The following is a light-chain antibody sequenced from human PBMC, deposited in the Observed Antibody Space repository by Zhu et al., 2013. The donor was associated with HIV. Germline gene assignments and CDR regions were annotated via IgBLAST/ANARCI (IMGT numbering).Light chain of an antibody. Sequence: QSVLKQPPSASGTPGQRVIISCSGSNSNIGSNTVSWYRQVPGMAPNLLIYGDSQRPSRVPDRISGSKSGTSASLAISGLQSHDEADYYCTAWDDSLNGWVFGGGTKLTVL. CDR1: NSNIGSNT. J-gene: IGLJ3*02. CDR2: GDS. V-gene: IGLV1-44*01. CDR3: TAWDDSLNGWV.